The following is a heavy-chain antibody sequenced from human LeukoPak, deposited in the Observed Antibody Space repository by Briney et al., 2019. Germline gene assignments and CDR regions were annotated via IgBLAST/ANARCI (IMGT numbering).Heavy chain of an antibody. J-gene: IGHJ4*02. CDR2: IKSKTDGGTT. Sequence: GGSLRLSCAASGFTFSNAWMSWVRQAPGKGLEWVGRIKSKTDGGTTDYAAPVKGRFTISRDDSKNTLYLQMNSLKTEDTAVYYCTTSTPRWLQLTGDYWGQGTLVTVSS. CDR3: TTSTPRWLQLTGDY. CDR1: GFTFSNAW. D-gene: IGHD5-24*01. V-gene: IGHV3-15*01.